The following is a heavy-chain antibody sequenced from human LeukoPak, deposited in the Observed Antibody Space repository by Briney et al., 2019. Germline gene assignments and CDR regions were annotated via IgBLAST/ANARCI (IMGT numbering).Heavy chain of an antibody. D-gene: IGHD2-2*01. CDR2: INHSGNT. Sequence: SETLPLTCAVYGGSFSGYYWSWIRQPPGKGLEWIGDINHSGNTNYNPSLKSRVTISVDSSKNQLSLMMSSVTDADTAVYYCARGGGWRPIRYCSSTSCRTINLFDPWGQGTLVTVSS. J-gene: IGHJ5*02. CDR1: GGSFSGYY. V-gene: IGHV4-34*01. CDR3: ARGGGWRPIRYCSSTSCRTINLFDP.